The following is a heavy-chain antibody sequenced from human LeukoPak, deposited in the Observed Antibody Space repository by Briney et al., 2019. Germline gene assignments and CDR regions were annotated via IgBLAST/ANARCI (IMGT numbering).Heavy chain of an antibody. CDR3: ARESGRLAMVFDY. J-gene: IGHJ4*02. CDR2: IYYSGST. CDR1: GGSISSSSYY. Sequence: PSQTLSLTCTVSGGSISSSSYYWGRIRQPPGKGLGCIGSIYYSGSTYYNPSLKSRVTISVDTSKNQFSMKLSSVTAADTAVYYCARESGRLAMVFDYWGQGTLVTVSS. V-gene: IGHV4-39*07. D-gene: IGHD6-19*01.